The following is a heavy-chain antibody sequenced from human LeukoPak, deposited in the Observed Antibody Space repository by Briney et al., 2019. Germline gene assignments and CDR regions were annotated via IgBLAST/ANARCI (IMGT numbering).Heavy chain of an antibody. Sequence: GGSLRLSCAASGFTFSSYWMHWVRQAPGQGLEWVANIKQDESEKYYVDSVKGRFTISRDNAKNSLYLQMNSLRAEDTAVYYCAGEIYYYYGMDVWGQGTTVTVSS. J-gene: IGHJ6*02. CDR3: AGEIYYYYGMDV. CDR1: GFTFSSYW. CDR2: IKQDESEK. V-gene: IGHV3-7*01.